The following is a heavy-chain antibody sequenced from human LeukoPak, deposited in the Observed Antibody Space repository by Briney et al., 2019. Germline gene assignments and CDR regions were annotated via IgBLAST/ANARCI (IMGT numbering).Heavy chain of an antibody. CDR3: ARSVNRVYYDILTGGMDV. J-gene: IGHJ6*03. V-gene: IGHV3-48*04. D-gene: IGHD3-9*01. CDR1: GFTFSSYS. Sequence: GGSLRLSCAASGFTFSSYSMNWVRQAPGKGLEWVSYISSSGSTIYYADSVKGRFTISRDNAKNSLYLQMNSLRAEDTAVYYCARSVNRVYYDILTGGMDVWGKGTTVTVSS. CDR2: ISSSGSTI.